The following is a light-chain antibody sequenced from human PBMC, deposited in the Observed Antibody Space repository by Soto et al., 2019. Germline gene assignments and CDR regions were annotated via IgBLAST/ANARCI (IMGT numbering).Light chain of an antibody. Sequence: DIELTQSPATLSLSVGDRVTISCRASQSVSTYLAWYQLKPGQAPRLLIYDASNMATGIPARFSGSGSGTDFTLTISSLHPEDFAVYYCQQHSNWPLIFGQGTKVDIK. CDR3: QQHSNWPLI. CDR1: QSVSTY. V-gene: IGKV3-11*01. CDR2: DAS. J-gene: IGKJ2*01.